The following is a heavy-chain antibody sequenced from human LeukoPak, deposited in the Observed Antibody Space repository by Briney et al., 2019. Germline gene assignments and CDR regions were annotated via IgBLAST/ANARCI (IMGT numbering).Heavy chain of an antibody. CDR3: AREVGRRFDY. CDR1: GFTFSSYS. J-gene: IGHJ4*02. CDR2: ISSSSSYI. D-gene: IGHD1-26*01. V-gene: IGHV3-21*01. Sequence: PGGSLRLSCAASGFTFSSYSMNWVRQAPGKGLEWVSSISSSSSYIYYADSVKGRFTISRDNAKNPLYLQMNSLRAEDTAVYYCAREVGRRFDYWGQGTLVTVSS.